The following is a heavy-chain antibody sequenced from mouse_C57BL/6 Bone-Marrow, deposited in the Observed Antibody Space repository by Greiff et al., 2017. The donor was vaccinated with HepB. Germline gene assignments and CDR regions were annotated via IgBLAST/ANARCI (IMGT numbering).Heavy chain of an antibody. Sequence: EVQLQQSGPELVKPGASVKISCKASGYSFTGYYMNWVKQSPEKSLEWIGEINPSTGGTTYNQKFKAKATLTVDKSSSTAYMQLKSLTSEDSAVYYCARLAYDGYSWFADWGQGTLVTVSA. CDR3: ARLAYDGYSWFAD. D-gene: IGHD2-3*01. V-gene: IGHV1-42*01. CDR2: INPSTGGT. CDR1: GYSFTGYY. J-gene: IGHJ3*01.